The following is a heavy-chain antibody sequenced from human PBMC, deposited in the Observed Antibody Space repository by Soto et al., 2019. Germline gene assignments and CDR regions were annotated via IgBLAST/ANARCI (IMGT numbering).Heavy chain of an antibody. CDR1: GGSISSFH. Sequence: SETLSLTCIVSGGSISSFHWSWIRQPPGEGLEWIGYIYYSGSSNYNSSLKSRVTISVDTSKNQFSLKLSSVTAADTAMYYCARSPYYDFWSGYSYDAFDIWGQGTMVTVSS. V-gene: IGHV4-59*01. J-gene: IGHJ3*02. CDR2: IYYSGSS. D-gene: IGHD3-3*01. CDR3: ARSPYYDFWSGYSYDAFDI.